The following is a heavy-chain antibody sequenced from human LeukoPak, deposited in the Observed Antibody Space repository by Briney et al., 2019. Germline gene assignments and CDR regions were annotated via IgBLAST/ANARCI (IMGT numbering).Heavy chain of an antibody. J-gene: IGHJ4*02. CDR2: IKEDGSQR. CDR3: ATGGPMGAS. V-gene: IGHV3-7*01. Sequence: PGGSLRLSCSASGFTFSNYGMHWVRQAPGKGLEWVAAIKEDGSQRDYVGSVRGRFTISRDNARNSMYLQMNSLRVDDTAVYYCATGGPMGASWGQGTLVIVSA. CDR1: GFTFSNYG. D-gene: IGHD1-26*01.